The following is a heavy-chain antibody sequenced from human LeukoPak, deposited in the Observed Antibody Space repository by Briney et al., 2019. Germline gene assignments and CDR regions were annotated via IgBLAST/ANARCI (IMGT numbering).Heavy chain of an antibody. D-gene: IGHD2-15*01. CDR2: IYSSGST. V-gene: IGHV4-4*07. CDR3: ARGSGPYYYYYMDV. Sequence: SETLSLTCTVSGGSVSSCYWSWIRQPAGKGLEWIGHIYSSGSTNCNPSLKSRVTMSVDTSKNQVSLKLSSVTAADTAVYYCARGSGPYYYYYMDVWGKGTTVTVSS. J-gene: IGHJ6*03. CDR1: GGSVSSCY.